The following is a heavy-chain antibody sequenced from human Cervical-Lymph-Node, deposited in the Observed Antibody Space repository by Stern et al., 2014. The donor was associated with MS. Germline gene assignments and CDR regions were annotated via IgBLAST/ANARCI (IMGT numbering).Heavy chain of an antibody. V-gene: IGHV1-69*01. CDR1: GGSFSSYD. CDR2: IITLYGST. Sequence: QVQLGQSGPEVMQPGSSVKVSCKASGGSFSSYDVSWVRQAPGQGLEWMGRIITLYGSTNYADHLQGRVTITADESTTTVHMQLSSLRSDDTAVYYCVLTGYYPYWGQGTLVTVSS. D-gene: IGHD3-9*01. J-gene: IGHJ4*02. CDR3: VLTGYYPY.